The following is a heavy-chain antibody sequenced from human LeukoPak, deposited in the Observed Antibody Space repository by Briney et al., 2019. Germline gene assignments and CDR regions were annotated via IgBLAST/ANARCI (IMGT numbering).Heavy chain of an antibody. CDR3: AREVFQDSSGYGRGDFDY. J-gene: IGHJ4*02. D-gene: IGHD3-22*01. V-gene: IGHV3-7*01. Sequence: KSGGSLRLSCAASGFTFSSYWMSWVRQAPGKGLEWVANIKQDGSEKYYVDSVKGRFTISRDNAKNSLYLQMNSLRAEDTAVYYCAREVFQDSSGYGRGDFDYWGQGTLVTVSS. CDR2: IKQDGSEK. CDR1: GFTFSSYW.